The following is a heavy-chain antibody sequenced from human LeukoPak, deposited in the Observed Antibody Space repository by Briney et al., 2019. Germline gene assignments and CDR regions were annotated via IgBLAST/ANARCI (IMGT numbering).Heavy chain of an antibody. D-gene: IGHD3-16*01. CDR3: ARDQGSLPVWCYYYMDV. J-gene: IGHJ6*03. CDR1: GFTFSSYA. Sequence: GGSLRLSCAASGFTFSSYAMHWVRQAPGKGLEWLAVISYGGTNKYCADSVKGRFTISRDNSKNTLYLQMNSLRDEDTAVYYCARDQGSLPVWCYYYMDVWGSGTTVTVSS. CDR2: ISYGGTNK. V-gene: IGHV3-30*01.